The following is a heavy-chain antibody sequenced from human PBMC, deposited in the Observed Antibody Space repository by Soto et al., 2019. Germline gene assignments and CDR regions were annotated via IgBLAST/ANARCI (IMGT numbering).Heavy chain of an antibody. CDR3: AGGIAAAGTHWFDP. V-gene: IGHV4-59*01. CDR1: GGSISSYY. CDR2: IYYSGST. Sequence: LSLTCTVSGGSISSYYWSWIRQPPGKGLEWIGYIYYSGSTNYNPSLKSRVTISVDTSKNQFSLKLSSVTAADTAVYYCAGGIAAAGTHWFDPWGQGTLVTVSS. J-gene: IGHJ5*02. D-gene: IGHD6-13*01.